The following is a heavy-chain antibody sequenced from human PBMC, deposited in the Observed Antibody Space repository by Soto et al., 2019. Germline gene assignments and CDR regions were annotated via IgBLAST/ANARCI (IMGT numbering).Heavy chain of an antibody. CDR2: IKQDGSEK. Sequence: GGSLRLSCAASGFTFSSYWMSWVRQAPGKGLEWVANIKQDGSEKYYVDSVKGRFTISRDNAKNSLYLQMNSLRAEDTAVYYCARDRYFDWLTHDYWGQGTLVTVSS. J-gene: IGHJ4*02. D-gene: IGHD3-9*01. CDR1: GFTFSSYW. CDR3: ARDRYFDWLTHDY. V-gene: IGHV3-7*01.